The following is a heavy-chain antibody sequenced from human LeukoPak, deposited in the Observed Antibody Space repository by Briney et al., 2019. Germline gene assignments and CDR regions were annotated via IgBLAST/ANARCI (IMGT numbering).Heavy chain of an antibody. V-gene: IGHV3-23*01. CDR2: ISGSGGST. CDR1: GFTFSSYA. CDR3: ARDTISFQIEKATIPLAY. J-gene: IGHJ4*02. Sequence: PGGSLRLSCAASGFTFSSYAMSWVRQAPGKGLEWVSAISGSGGSTYYADSVKGRFTISRDNSKNTLCLQMNSLRAEDTAVYYCARDTISFQIEKATIPLAYWGQGTLVTVSS. D-gene: IGHD5-24*01.